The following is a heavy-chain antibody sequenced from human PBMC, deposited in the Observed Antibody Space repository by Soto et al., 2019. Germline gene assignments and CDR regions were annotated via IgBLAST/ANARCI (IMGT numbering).Heavy chain of an antibody. V-gene: IGHV1-8*01. D-gene: IGHD2-21*01. CDR3: ARAYSQSYNWFDP. J-gene: IGHJ5*02. Sequence: QVQLVQSGAEVKKPGASVTVSCKTSGYTFITYEINWVRQASGQGLEWMGWMNPNSGMSGYAQKFQGRVTMTSNTSITTAYMELSSLRSEDTAIYYCARAYSQSYNWFDPWGQGTLVTVSS. CDR2: MNPNSGMS. CDR1: GYTFITYE.